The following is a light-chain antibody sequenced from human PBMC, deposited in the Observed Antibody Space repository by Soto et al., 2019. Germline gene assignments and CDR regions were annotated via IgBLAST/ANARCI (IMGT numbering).Light chain of an antibody. J-gene: IGKJ4*01. CDR2: DAS. CDR3: QQRSNWLT. V-gene: IGKV3-11*01. CDR1: QNVSNY. Sequence: EIILTQSPATLSLSPGERATLSCRASQNVSNYLTWYQQKPGQAPKILIYDASSRATGIPARFRGSGSGTDFTLTISSLEPEDFAVYYCQQRSNWLTFGGGTKVEIK.